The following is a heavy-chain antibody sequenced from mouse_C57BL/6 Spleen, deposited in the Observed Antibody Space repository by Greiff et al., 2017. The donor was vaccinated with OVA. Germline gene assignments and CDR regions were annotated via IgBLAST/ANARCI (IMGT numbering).Heavy chain of an antibody. V-gene: IGHV1-52*01. CDR2: IDPSDSET. CDR3: AIYTLTGTFAY. Sequence: QVQLQQSGAELVRPGSSVKLSCKASGYTFTSYWMHWVKQRPIQGLEWIGNIDPSDSETHYTQKFKDKATLTVDKSSSTAYMQLSSLTSEDSAVYYCAIYTLTGTFAYWGQGTLVTVSA. J-gene: IGHJ3*01. D-gene: IGHD4-1*01. CDR1: GYTFTSYW.